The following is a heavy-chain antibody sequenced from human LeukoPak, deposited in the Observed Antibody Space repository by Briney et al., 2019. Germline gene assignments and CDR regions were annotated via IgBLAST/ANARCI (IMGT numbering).Heavy chain of an antibody. D-gene: IGHD5-18*01. Sequence: AASVKVSCKASGYTFTSYDINWVRQATGQGLEWMGWMNPNSGNTGYAQKFQGRVTMTRNTSISTAYMELSSLRSEDTAVYYCARARGYSYANEFHFDYWGQGTLVTVSS. CDR1: GYTFTSYD. J-gene: IGHJ4*02. V-gene: IGHV1-8*01. CDR3: ARARGYSYANEFHFDY. CDR2: MNPNSGNT.